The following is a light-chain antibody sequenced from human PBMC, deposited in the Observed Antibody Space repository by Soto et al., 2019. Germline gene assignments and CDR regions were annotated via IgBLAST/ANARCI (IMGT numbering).Light chain of an antibody. CDR1: QSISNN. Sequence: ILMTQSPATLSVSPGERATLSCRASQSISNNLAWYQQKPCQAPRLLIYDASTRATGIPARFRDSVSGAEFTLTISGLQSEDFAVYYCQQDNNWPPWTFGQGTKVYIK. CDR3: QQDNNWPPWT. CDR2: DAS. J-gene: IGKJ1*01. V-gene: IGKV3-15*01.